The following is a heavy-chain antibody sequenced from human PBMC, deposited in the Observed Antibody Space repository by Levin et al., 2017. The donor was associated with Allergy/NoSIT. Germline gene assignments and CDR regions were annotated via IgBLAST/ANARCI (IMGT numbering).Heavy chain of an antibody. CDR2: ISGFGYRT. D-gene: IGHD1-26*01. J-gene: IGHJ4*02. CDR1: GFTFSKYA. CDR3: AKDVRGGDTTGRGY. V-gene: IGHV3-23*01. Sequence: GGSLRLSCAASGFTFSKYAIYWVRQAPGKGLEWVSSISGFGYRTYYADSVKGRFTISRDNSKNTVWLQMNSLRADDTAVYYCAKDVRGGDTTGRGYWGQGTLVTVSS.